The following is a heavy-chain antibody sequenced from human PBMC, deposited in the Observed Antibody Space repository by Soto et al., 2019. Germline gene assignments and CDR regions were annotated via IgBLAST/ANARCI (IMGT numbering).Heavy chain of an antibody. D-gene: IGHD1-26*01. Sequence: EVQLLESGGGLVRPGGSLRLSCATSGFTLTTYAMNWVRQAPGKGLEWVSAISGGGGSTYYADSVKGRVTISRDNSKNTLYLQMNSLRAEDTAVYYCAKVSLGALTFTDYYYYGLDVWGQGTTVTVSS. CDR1: GFTLTTYA. CDR3: AKVSLGALTFTDYYYYGLDV. V-gene: IGHV3-23*01. CDR2: ISGGGGST. J-gene: IGHJ6*02.